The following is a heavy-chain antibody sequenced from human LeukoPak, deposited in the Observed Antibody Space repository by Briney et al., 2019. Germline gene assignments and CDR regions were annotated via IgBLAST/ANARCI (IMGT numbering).Heavy chain of an antibody. V-gene: IGHV4-34*01. CDR1: GGSFSGYY. CDR2: INHSGST. Sequence: PSETLSLTCAVYGGSFSGYYWSWIRQPPGKGLEWIGEINHSGSTNYNPSLKSRVTISVDTFKNQFSLKLSSVTAADTAVYYCAREGVAAHDAFDIWGQGTMVTVSS. CDR3: AREGVAAHDAFDI. D-gene: IGHD2-15*01. J-gene: IGHJ3*02.